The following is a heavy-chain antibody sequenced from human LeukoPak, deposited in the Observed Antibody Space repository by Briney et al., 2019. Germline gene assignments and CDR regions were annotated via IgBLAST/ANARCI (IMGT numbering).Heavy chain of an antibody. V-gene: IGHV3-30*18. D-gene: IGHD5-24*01. J-gene: IGHJ5*02. CDR3: AKDGGIKRWLQLLNWFDP. CDR1: GFTFSRYG. Sequence: GGSLRPSCVASGFTFSRYGMHWVRQAPGKGLEWVAVISYDGSNKYYADSVKGRFTISRDNSKNTLYLQMNSLRAEDTAVYYCAKDGGIKRWLQLLNWFDPWGQGTLVTVSS. CDR2: ISYDGSNK.